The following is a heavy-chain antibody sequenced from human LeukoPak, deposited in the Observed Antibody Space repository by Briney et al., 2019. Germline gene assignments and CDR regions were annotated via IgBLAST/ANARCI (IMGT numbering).Heavy chain of an antibody. Sequence: ASVKVSCKASGYTFTSYGISWVRQAPGQGLEWMGWISAYNGNTNYAQKLQGRVTMTTDTSTSTAYVELRSLRSDDTAVYYCARVHDSSGYIPYDYWGQGTLVTVSS. CDR3: ARVHDSSGYIPYDY. D-gene: IGHD3-22*01. CDR2: ISAYNGNT. V-gene: IGHV1-18*01. CDR1: GYTFTSYG. J-gene: IGHJ4*02.